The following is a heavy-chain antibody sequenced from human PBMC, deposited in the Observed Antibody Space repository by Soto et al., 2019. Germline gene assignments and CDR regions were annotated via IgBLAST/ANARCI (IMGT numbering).Heavy chain of an antibody. CDR1: GGTFSSYA. Sequence: SVKVSCKASGGTFSSYAISWVRQAPGQGLEWMGGIIPIFGTANYAQKFQGRVTITADESTSTAYMELSSLRSEDTAVYYCARDSSSYENWFDPWGQGTLVTVSS. V-gene: IGHV1-69*13. D-gene: IGHD6-13*01. J-gene: IGHJ5*02. CDR3: ARDSSSYENWFDP. CDR2: IIPIFGTA.